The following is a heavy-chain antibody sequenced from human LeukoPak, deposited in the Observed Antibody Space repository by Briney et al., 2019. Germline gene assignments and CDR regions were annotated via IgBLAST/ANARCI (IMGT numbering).Heavy chain of an antibody. Sequence: SEILSLTCAVYGGSFSGYYRSWIRQPPGKGLEWIGEINHRGIIDYNPSLKSRVTISVDTSKNHFSLKLSSVTAADTAVYYCARGFCSSTSCDASDAFDVWGQGTMVTVSS. J-gene: IGHJ3*01. CDR2: INHRGII. CDR1: GGSFSGYY. V-gene: IGHV4-34*01. CDR3: ARGFCSSTSCDASDAFDV. D-gene: IGHD2-2*01.